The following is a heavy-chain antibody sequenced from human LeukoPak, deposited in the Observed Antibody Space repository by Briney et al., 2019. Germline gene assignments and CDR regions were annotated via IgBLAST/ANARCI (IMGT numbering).Heavy chain of an antibody. D-gene: IGHD7-27*01. V-gene: IGHV4-59*11. Sequence: SETLSLTCAVSGDSISSHYWSWIRQPPGKGLEWIGYIDYSGGTNYNPSLKSRVTIPVDTSKNQFSLKLSSVTAADTAVYYCARDLTGAYYFDYWGQGTLVTVSS. CDR2: IDYSGGT. J-gene: IGHJ4*02. CDR1: GDSISSHY. CDR3: ARDLTGAYYFDY.